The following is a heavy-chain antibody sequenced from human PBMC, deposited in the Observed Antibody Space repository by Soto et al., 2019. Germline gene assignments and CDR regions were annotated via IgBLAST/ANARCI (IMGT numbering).Heavy chain of an antibody. J-gene: IGHJ6*03. CDR1: GGSISSSSYY. Sequence: SETLSVTCTVSGGSISSSSYYWGWIRQPPGKGLEWIGSIYYSGSTYYNPSLKSRVTISVDTSKNQFSLKLSSVTAADTAVYYCARQLGDYDFWSGPLLNYMDVWGKGPTVTVSS. V-gene: IGHV4-39*01. CDR2: IYYSGST. CDR3: ARQLGDYDFWSGPLLNYMDV. D-gene: IGHD3-3*01.